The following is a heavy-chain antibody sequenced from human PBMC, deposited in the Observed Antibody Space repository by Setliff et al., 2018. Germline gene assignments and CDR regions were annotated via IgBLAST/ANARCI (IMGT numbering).Heavy chain of an antibody. J-gene: IGHJ4*02. Sequence: ASVKVSCKASGYTFANYGVTWVRQAPGQGLEWMGWISGYTGNTNYAQKLQGRVSMTTDXXTNTAYMELSNLRYXXXXIYYCSRLVRYCSTTTCQRASGAEVWGQGTLVTVSS. CDR3: SRLVRYCSTTTCQRASGAEV. CDR2: ISGYTGNT. V-gene: IGHV1-18*01. D-gene: IGHD2-8*01. CDR1: GYTFANYG.